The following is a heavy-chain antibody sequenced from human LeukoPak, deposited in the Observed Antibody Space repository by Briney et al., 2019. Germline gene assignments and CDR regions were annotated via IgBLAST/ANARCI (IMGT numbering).Heavy chain of an antibody. CDR1: GGSFSGYY. CDR2: INHSGST. CDR3: ARATDAEDIVVVPAANFDY. Sequence: SETLSLTCAVYGGSFSGYYWSWIRQPPGKGLEWIGEINHSGSTNYNPSLKSRVTISVDTSKNQFSLKLSSVTVADTAVYYCARATDAEDIVVVPAANFDYWGQGTLVTVSS. J-gene: IGHJ4*02. D-gene: IGHD2-2*01. V-gene: IGHV4-34*01.